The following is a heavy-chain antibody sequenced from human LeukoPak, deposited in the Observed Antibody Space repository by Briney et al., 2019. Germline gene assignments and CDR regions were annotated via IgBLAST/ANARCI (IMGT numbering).Heavy chain of an antibody. V-gene: IGHV3-23*01. CDR2: ISGSGGST. Sequence: GGSLRLSCAASGFTFSGYAMSWVRQAPGKGLEWVSAISGSGGSTYYADSVKGRFTISSDNSKNTLYLQMNSLRAEDTAVYYCAKDLGRNYYYYMDVWGKGTTVTVSS. CDR1: GFTFSGYA. CDR3: AKDLGRNYYYYMDV. J-gene: IGHJ6*03.